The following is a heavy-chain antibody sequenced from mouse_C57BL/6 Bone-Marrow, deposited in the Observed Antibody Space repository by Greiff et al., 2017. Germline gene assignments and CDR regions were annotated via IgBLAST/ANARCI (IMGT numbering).Heavy chain of an antibody. CDR3: ADYYGSSYGYFDY. J-gene: IGHJ2*01. CDR1: GYTFTSYW. V-gene: IGHV1-7*01. Sequence: VQLQQSGAELAKPGASVKLSCKASGYTFTSYWMHWVKQRPGQGLEWIGNINPSSGYTKYNQKFKDKATLTADKSSSTAYMQLSSLTYEDSAVYYCADYYGSSYGYFDYGGQGTTLTVTA. CDR2: INPSSGYT. D-gene: IGHD1-1*01.